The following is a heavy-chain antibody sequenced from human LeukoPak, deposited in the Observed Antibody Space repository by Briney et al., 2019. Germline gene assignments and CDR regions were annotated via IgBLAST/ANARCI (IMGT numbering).Heavy chain of an antibody. V-gene: IGHV3-9*01. Sequence: GRSLRLSCPPAGFTFDDYSMHPARQPPGKGLEWVSGIRWNSGSIGYADSVKGRFTISRDNAKNSLYLQMDSLRAEETALYYCAKDILLQRDYDSSGYYDYWGQGTLVTVSS. J-gene: IGHJ4*02. CDR3: AKDILLQRDYDSSGYYDY. D-gene: IGHD3-22*01. CDR1: GFTFDDYS. CDR2: IRWNSGSI.